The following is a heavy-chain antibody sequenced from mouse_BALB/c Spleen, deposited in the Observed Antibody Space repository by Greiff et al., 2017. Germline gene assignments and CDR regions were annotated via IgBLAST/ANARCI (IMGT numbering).Heavy chain of an antibody. CDR2: IDPENGDT. CDR1: GFNIKDYY. V-gene: IGHV14-4*02. J-gene: IGHJ3*01. D-gene: IGHD2-3*01. CDR3: NAYDDGYPKF. Sequence: EVQRVESGAELVRSGASVKLSCTASGFNIKDYYMHWVKQRPEQGLEWIGWIDPENGDTEYAPKFQGKATMTADTSSNTAYLQLSSLTSEDTAVYYCNAYDDGYPKFWGQGTLVTVSA.